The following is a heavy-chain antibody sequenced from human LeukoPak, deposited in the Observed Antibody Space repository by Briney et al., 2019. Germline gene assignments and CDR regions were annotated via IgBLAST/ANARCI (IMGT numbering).Heavy chain of an antibody. D-gene: IGHD3-16*01. CDR2: ISGGGVTT. V-gene: IGHV3-23*01. CDR3: ARNQQLGGHSYYYYGMDV. CDR1: GFTFSSFA. J-gene: IGHJ6*02. Sequence: GGSLRLSCAASGFTFSSFAMSWVRQAPGKGLEWVSGISGGGVTTYYADSVKGRFTISRDNSKNTLYLQMNSLRADDTAIYYCARNQQLGGHSYYYYGMDVWGQGTTVTVSS.